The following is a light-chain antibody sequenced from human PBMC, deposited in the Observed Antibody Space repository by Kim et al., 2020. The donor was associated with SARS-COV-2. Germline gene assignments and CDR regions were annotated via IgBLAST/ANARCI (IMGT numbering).Light chain of an antibody. J-gene: IGKJ4*01. CDR3: LQRYNYPPT. CDR1: QGIRID. CDR2: ATS. Sequence: AIQMTQSPSSLSASVGDRVTITCRASQGIRIDLGWYQQKPGRAPNLLIYATSTLQSGVPSRFSGSGSGTDFTLTISSLQPEDFATYYCLQRYNYPPTFGGGTKVDIK. V-gene: IGKV1-6*01.